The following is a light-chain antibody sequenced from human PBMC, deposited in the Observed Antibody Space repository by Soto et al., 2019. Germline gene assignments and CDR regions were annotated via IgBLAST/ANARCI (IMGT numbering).Light chain of an antibody. CDR2: DTS. V-gene: IGKV3D-15*02. CDR3: QQYDSSPIT. CDR1: QGIGDT. J-gene: IGKJ5*01. Sequence: EVVMTQSPATLSVSPGEGATLSCRASQGIGDTLAWYQHKPGQTPRLLIYDTSTRATGIPDRFSGSGSGTDFTLTISRLEPEDFAVYYCQQYDSSPITFGQGTRLEIK.